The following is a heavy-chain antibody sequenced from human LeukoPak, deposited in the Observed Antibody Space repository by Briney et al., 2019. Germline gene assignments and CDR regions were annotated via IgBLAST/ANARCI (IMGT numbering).Heavy chain of an antibody. CDR3: ARSYYDFWSGSVRDAFDI. D-gene: IGHD3-3*01. CDR1: GGSISSGGYY. V-gene: IGHV4-31*03. J-gene: IGHJ3*02. CDR2: IYYSGST. Sequence: SETLSLTCTVSGGSISSGGYYWSWIRQHPGKGLEWIGYIYYSGSTYYNPSLKSRVTISVDTSKNQFSLKLSSVTAADTAVYYCARSYYDFWSGSVRDAFDIWGQGTMVTVSS.